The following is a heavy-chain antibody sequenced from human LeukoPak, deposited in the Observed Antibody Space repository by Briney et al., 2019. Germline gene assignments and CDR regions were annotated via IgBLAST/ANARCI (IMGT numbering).Heavy chain of an antibody. J-gene: IGHJ4*02. D-gene: IGHD3-3*01. CDR1: GDSVSTNSAA. V-gene: IGHV6-1*01. Sequence: SQTLSLTCAISGDSVSTNSAAWNWIRQSPSRGLEWLGRTYYRSKWYNDYALSVKSRISIEAGTSKNQLSLQLKSVTPEDTAVYYCARDADTNGYYFDYWGQGTLVTVSS. CDR3: ARDADTNGYYFDY. CDR2: TYYRSKWYN.